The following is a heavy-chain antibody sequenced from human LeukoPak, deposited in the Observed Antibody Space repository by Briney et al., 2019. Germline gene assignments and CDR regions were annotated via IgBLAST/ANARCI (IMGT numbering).Heavy chain of an antibody. J-gene: IGHJ6*03. CDR2: ISDSGGST. D-gene: IGHD1-1*01. Sequence: PGGSLRLSCAVSGITLSNYGMSWVRQAPGKGLEWVAGISDSGGSTNYADSVKGRFTISRDNPKNTLYLQMNSLRAEDTAVYYCARPTTEEEDYYMDVWGKGTTVTVSS. CDR1: GITLSNYG. CDR3: ARPTTEEEDYYMDV. V-gene: IGHV3-23*01.